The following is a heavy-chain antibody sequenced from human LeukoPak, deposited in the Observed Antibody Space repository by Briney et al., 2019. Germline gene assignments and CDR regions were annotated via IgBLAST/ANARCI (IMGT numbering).Heavy chain of an antibody. D-gene: IGHD2-15*01. Sequence: GGSLRLSCAASGFIFNKHAMSWVRQAPGKGLEWVSSISSSSSYIYYADSVKGRFTISRDNAKNSLYLQMNSLRAEDTAVYYCAREVVVAASDYYYGMDVWGQGTTVTVSS. CDR2: ISSSSSYI. CDR3: AREVVVAASDYYYGMDV. CDR1: GFIFNKHA. J-gene: IGHJ6*02. V-gene: IGHV3-21*01.